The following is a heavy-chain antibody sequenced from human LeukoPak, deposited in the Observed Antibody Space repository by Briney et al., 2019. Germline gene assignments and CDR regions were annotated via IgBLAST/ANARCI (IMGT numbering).Heavy chain of an antibody. CDR1: GFTFSRTT. Sequence: GGSLRFSCGASGFTFSRTTMNWVRQAPGKGLEWVALISYDGSNKYYADSVKGRFTISRDNSKNTLYLQMNSLRAEDTAVYYCARAPRPDYYDSSGYSDYWGQGTLVTVSS. J-gene: IGHJ4*02. D-gene: IGHD3-22*01. CDR2: ISYDGSNK. V-gene: IGHV3-30-3*01. CDR3: ARAPRPDYYDSSGYSDY.